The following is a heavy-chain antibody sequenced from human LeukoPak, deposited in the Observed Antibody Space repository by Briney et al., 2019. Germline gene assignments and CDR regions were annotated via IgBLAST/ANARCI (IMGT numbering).Heavy chain of an antibody. D-gene: IGHD4-17*01. J-gene: IGHJ4*02. CDR1: GGSINSYY. CDR2: IYYSGST. CDR3: ARSDGDYIQYFDY. V-gene: IGHV4-59*01. Sequence: SETLSLTCTVSGGSINSYYWSWIRQPPGKGLEWIGYIYYSGSTNYNPSLKSRVTISVDTSKNQFSLKLSSVTAADTALYYSARSDGDYIQYFDYRGQETLVTVSS.